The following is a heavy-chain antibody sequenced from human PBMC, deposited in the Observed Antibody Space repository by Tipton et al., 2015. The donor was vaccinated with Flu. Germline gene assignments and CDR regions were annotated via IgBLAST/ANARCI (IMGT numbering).Heavy chain of an antibody. D-gene: IGHD3-22*01. CDR2: IYTSGST. CDR1: GGSISSGSYY. CDR3: AREGYVSSGYRAGDAFDI. Sequence: TLSLTCTVSGGSISSGSYYWSWIRQPAGKGLEWIGRIYTSGSTNYNPSLKSRVTISVDTSKNQFSLKLSSVTAADTAVYYCAREGYVSSGYRAGDAFDIWGLGIMGTISS. V-gene: IGHV4-61*02. J-gene: IGHJ3*02.